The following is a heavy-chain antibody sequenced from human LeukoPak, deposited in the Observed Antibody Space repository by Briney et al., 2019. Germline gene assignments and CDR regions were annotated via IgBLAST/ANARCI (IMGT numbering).Heavy chain of an antibody. V-gene: IGHV7-4-1*02. CDR1: GYTFTSYD. J-gene: IGHJ6*03. Sequence: AASVKVSCKASGYTFTSYDINWVRQAPGQGLEWMGWINTNTGNPTYAQGFTGRFVFSLDTSVSTAYLQISSLKAEDTAVYYCAMGYSYGPSDMDVWGKGTTVTVSS. CDR3: AMGYSYGPSDMDV. CDR2: INTNTGNP. D-gene: IGHD5-18*01.